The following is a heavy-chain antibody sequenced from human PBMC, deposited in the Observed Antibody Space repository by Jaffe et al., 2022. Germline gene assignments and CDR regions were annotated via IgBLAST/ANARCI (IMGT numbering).Heavy chain of an antibody. Sequence: QVQLVQSGAEVRKPGASVKVSCKASGYTFTSYYMHWVRQAPGQGLEWVGIINSGAGSTKYAQEFQGRVTMTRDTSTSTVYMELSSLRSEDTAVYYCARVGRIGYSYNWDYYYYMDVWGKGTTVTVS. CDR3: ARVGRIGYSYNWDYYYYMDV. V-gene: IGHV1-46*01. CDR2: INSGAGST. D-gene: IGHD5-18*01. CDR1: GYTFTSYY. J-gene: IGHJ6*03.